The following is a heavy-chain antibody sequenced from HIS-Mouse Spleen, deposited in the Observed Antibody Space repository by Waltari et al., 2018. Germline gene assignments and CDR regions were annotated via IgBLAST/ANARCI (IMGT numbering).Heavy chain of an antibody. D-gene: IGHD6-13*01. J-gene: IGHJ2*01. Sequence: QLQLQESGPGLVKPSETLSLTCTVSGGSLSSSSYYWGWIRQPPGKGLEWIGRIYYSGSTYSNPSLKSRVTISVDTSKNQFSLKLSSVTAADTAVYYCAREIPYSSSWYDWYFDLWGRGTLVTVSS. CDR1: GGSLSSSSYY. CDR3: AREIPYSSSWYDWYFDL. CDR2: IYYSGST. V-gene: IGHV4-39*07.